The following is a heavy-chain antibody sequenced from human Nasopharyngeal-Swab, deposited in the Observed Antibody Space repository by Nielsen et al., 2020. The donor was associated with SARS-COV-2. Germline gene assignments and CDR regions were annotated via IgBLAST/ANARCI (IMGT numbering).Heavy chain of an antibody. CDR2: ISGSGGST. J-gene: IGHJ6*03. CDR3: AKEATLGGVGDYYYMDV. D-gene: IGHD3-16*01. V-gene: IGHV3-23*01. Sequence: GEALKISCAGSGVTFSRYAMSWVRQAPGKGLEGVSAISGSGGSTYYADSVKGRFTISRDNSKNTLYLQMNSLRADDTAVYYCAKEATLGGVGDYYYMDVWGKGTTVTVSS. CDR1: GVTFSRYA.